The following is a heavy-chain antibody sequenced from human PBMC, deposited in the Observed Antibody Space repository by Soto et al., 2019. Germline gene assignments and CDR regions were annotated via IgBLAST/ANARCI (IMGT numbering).Heavy chain of an antibody. V-gene: IGHV4-31*03. D-gene: IGHD6-6*01. CDR3: ASVSGSSSAYYYDGMDV. J-gene: IGHJ6*02. CDR1: GGSISSGGYY. CDR2: IYYSGST. Sequence: QVQLQESGPGLVKPSQTLSLTCTVSGGSISSGGYYWSWIRQHPGKGLEWIGYIYYSGSTYYNPSLERRVTISVDTPKNQFPLKLSSVTAVDTAVYYCASVSGSSSAYYYDGMDVWGQGTTVTVSS.